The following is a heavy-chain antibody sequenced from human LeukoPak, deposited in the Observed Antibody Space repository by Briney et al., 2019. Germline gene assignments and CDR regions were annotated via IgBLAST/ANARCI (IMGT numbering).Heavy chain of an antibody. V-gene: IGHV3-23*01. J-gene: IGHJ4*02. CDR3: AKPDVVVVPAAMPFDY. CDR2: ISGSGGST. Sequence: GGSLRPSCAGSGFIFNNAWMSWVRQAPGKGLEWVSAISGSGGSTYYADSVKGRFTISRDNSKNTLYLQMNSLRAEDTAVYYCAKPDVVVVPAAMPFDYWGQGTLVTVSS. CDR1: GFIFNNAW. D-gene: IGHD2-2*01.